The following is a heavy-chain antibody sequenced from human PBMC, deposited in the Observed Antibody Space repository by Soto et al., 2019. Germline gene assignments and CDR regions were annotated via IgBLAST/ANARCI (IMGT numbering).Heavy chain of an antibody. CDR1: GFSLTTSGVG. V-gene: IGHV2-5*02. CDR3: AHRVLRTVFGLVTTTAIYFDF. CDR2: IYWDDDK. J-gene: IGHJ4*02. D-gene: IGHD3-3*01. Sequence: KESGPTVVRPTETLTLTCRFSGFSLTTSGVGVGWIRQSPGKAPEWLALIYWDDDKRYSASLKSRLTITKDTSKNQVVLTVSDLAPTDTATYYCAHRVLRTVFGLVTTTAIYFDFWGQGTPVAVSS.